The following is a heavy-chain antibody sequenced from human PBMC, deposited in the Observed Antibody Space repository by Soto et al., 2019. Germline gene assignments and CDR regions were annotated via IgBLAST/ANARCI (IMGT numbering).Heavy chain of an antibody. CDR3: ARAHYSGSYSFNFDY. D-gene: IGHD1-26*01. CDR2: INPSGGST. V-gene: IGHV1-46*01. CDR1: GYTFTSYY. Sequence: ASVKVSCKASGYTFTSYYMHWVRQAPGQGLEWMGIINPSGGSTSYAQKFQGRVTMTRDTSTSTVYMELSSLRSEDTAVYYCARAHYSGSYSFNFDYWGQGTLVTVSS. J-gene: IGHJ4*02.